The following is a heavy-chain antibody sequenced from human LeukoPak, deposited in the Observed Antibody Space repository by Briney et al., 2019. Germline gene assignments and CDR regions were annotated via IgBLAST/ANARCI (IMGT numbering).Heavy chain of an antibody. J-gene: IGHJ4*02. Sequence: GGSLRLFCAASGFTVSSNYMSWVRQAPGKGLEWVSVIYSGGSTYYADSVKGRFTISRDNSKNTVYLQMNSLRAEDTAVYFCARDGSSWYFDYWGQGTLVTVSS. CDR3: ARDGSSWYFDY. CDR2: IYSGGST. CDR1: GFTVSSNY. D-gene: IGHD6-13*01. V-gene: IGHV3-53*01.